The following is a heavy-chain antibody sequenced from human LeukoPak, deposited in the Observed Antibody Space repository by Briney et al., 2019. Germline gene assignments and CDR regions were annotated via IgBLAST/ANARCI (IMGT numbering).Heavy chain of an antibody. V-gene: IGHV4-39*01. Sequence: SETLSLTCTVSGGSISSTTYYWGWIRQPPGKGLEWIGSIYYSGSTYYNPSLKSRVTISVDTSKNQFSLKLNSVTAADTAVYYCARNWDYWGQGALVSVSS. D-gene: IGHD1-1*01. CDR3: ARNWDY. J-gene: IGHJ4*02. CDR1: GGSISSTTYY. CDR2: IYYSGST.